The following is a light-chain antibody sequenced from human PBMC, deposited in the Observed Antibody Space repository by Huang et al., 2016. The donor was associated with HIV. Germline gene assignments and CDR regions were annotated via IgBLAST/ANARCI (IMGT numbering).Light chain of an antibody. J-gene: IGKJ2*01. V-gene: IGKV1-6*01. CDR3: LQDFNYSYT. CDR1: QDIRNE. Sequence: AIQMTQSPSSLSASVGDRVTITCRKSQDIRNELAWYQQKPGKAPKLLIYTSSTLQTGVPSRFRGSGSGTDFTLTINNLQPEDFATYYCLQDFNYSYTFGQGTDLEIK. CDR2: TSS.